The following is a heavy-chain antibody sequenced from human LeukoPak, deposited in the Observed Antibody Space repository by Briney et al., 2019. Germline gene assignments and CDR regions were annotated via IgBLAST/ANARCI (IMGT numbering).Heavy chain of an antibody. V-gene: IGHV3-48*03. CDR3: VRDGRITEGTLRQFDY. Sequence: PGGSLRLSRAASGFTFSDYEMNWFRQAPGKGLEWVSYISSSGSAIYYADSVKGRFTISRDNAKNSLYLQMNSLRAEDTAVYYCVRDGRITEGTLRQFDYWGPGTLVTVSS. CDR2: ISSSGSAI. CDR1: GFTFSDYE. J-gene: IGHJ4*02. D-gene: IGHD1-26*01.